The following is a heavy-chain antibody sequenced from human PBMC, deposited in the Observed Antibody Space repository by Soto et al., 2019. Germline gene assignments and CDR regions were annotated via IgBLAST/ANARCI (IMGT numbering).Heavy chain of an antibody. J-gene: IGHJ5*02. CDR1: GGSISSGDYY. D-gene: IGHD2-21*02. V-gene: IGHV4-30-4*01. CDR3: ASLVVTAHNWFDP. Sequence: QVQLQESGPGLVKPSQTLSLTCTVSGGSISSGDYYWSWIRQPPGTGLEWIGYTYYSGSTYYNPSLKSRVTISVDTSKNQFSLKLSSVTAADTAVYYCASLVVTAHNWFDPWGQGTLVTVSS. CDR2: TYYSGST.